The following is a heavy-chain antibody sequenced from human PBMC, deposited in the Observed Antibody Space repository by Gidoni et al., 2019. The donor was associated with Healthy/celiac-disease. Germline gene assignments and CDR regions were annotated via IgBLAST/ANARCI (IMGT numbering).Heavy chain of an antibody. CDR3: ARDGYYDFWSGSPRFCAGMDV. CDR1: GYTLTGYY. Sequence: QVQLVQSGAEVKKPGASVKVYCKASGYTLTGYYLHWVRQAPGQGLEWMGWININSGGTSYAQKFQGRVTMTRDTSISAAYMELSRLRSDDTAVYYCARDGYYDFWSGSPRFCAGMDVWGQGTTVTVSS. D-gene: IGHD3-3*01. V-gene: IGHV1-2*02. CDR2: ININSGGT. J-gene: IGHJ6*02.